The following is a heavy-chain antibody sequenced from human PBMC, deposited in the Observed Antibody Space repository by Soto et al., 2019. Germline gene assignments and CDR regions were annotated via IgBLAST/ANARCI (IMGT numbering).Heavy chain of an antibody. D-gene: IGHD6-19*01. V-gene: IGHV1-18*01. J-gene: IGHJ4*02. CDR1: GYTFKNYG. CDR2: ITTYNGNR. Sequence: QVQLVQSGTEVKSPGASVKVSCKASGYTFKNYGIKWVRQAPGQGLEWVGWITTYNGNRYSAEKFQGRVTMTTDTSTSTTYMERRSLTSDDTGVYYCARDAQPKGVAADGASDYWGQGTLVTVSS. CDR3: ARDAQPKGVAADGASDY.